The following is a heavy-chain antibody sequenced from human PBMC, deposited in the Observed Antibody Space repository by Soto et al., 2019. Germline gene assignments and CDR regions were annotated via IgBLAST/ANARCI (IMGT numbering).Heavy chain of an antibody. J-gene: IGHJ3*02. CDR1: GGTFSSYT. D-gene: IGHD3-16*02. Sequence: QVQLVQSGAEVKKPGSSVKVSCKASGGTFSSYTISWVRQAPGQGLEWMGRIIPILGIANYAQKFQGRVTITADKSTSTAYMGLSSLRSEDTDVYYCARAPPNRFGLSFSYAFDIWGQETMVTVSS. CDR2: IIPILGIA. CDR3: ARAPPNRFGLSFSYAFDI. V-gene: IGHV1-69*02.